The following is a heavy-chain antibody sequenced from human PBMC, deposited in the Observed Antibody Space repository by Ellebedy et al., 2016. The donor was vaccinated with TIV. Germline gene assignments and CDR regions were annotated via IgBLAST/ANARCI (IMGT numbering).Heavy chain of an antibody. CDR3: ARGDSSGWVRN. D-gene: IGHD6-19*01. CDR1: GFTFSSYG. J-gene: IGHJ4*02. V-gene: IGHV3-30*03. CDR2: ISYDGSNK. Sequence: PGGSLRLSCAASGFTFSSYGMHWVRQAPGKGLEWVSVISYDGSNKYYADSLKGRFTISRDNSKNTLYLQMNSLRAEDTAVYYCARGDSSGWVRNWGQGTLVTVSS.